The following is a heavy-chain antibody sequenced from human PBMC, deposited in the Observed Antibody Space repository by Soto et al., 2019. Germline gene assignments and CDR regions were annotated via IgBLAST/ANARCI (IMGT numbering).Heavy chain of an antibody. D-gene: IGHD6-19*01. V-gene: IGHV3-30*18. CDR2: ISSDGSNK. J-gene: IGHJ4*02. CDR3: AKDGRSVASFDY. Sequence: QVQLVESGGGVVQPGRSLRLSCAASGFTFSNYAMHWVRQAPDKGLEWVAVISSDGSNKFYGDSVKGRFTISRDNSKNTLNLQMNSLRGEDTAVYYCAKDGRSVASFDYWGQGTLVTVSS. CDR1: GFTFSNYA.